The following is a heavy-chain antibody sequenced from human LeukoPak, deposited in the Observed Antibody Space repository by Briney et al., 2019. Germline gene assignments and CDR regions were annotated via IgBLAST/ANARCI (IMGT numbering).Heavy chain of an antibody. CDR1: GGSISSGSYY. CDR3: ARVDRLYSGYED. Sequence: SETLSLTCTVSGGSISSGSYYWSWIRQPAGKGLEWIGRIYTSGSTNYNPSLKSRVTISVDTSKNQFSLKLSSVNGADTAVYVGARVDRLYSGYEDWGQGTLVTVSS. J-gene: IGHJ4*02. D-gene: IGHD5-12*01. CDR2: IYTSGST. V-gene: IGHV4-61*02.